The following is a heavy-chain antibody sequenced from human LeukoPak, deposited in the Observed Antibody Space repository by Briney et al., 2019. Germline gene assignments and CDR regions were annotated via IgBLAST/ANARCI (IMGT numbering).Heavy chain of an antibody. V-gene: IGHV3-7*01. J-gene: IGHJ4*02. CDR1: GFTFSSYW. CDR3: ARNPHLYSSGWPYYFDY. Sequence: GGSLRLSCAASGFTFSSYWMSWVRQAPGKGLEWVANIRQDGSEKYYVDSVKGRFTISRDNAKNSLYLQMNSLRAEDTAVYYCARNPHLYSSGWPYYFDYWGQGTLVTVSS. D-gene: IGHD6-19*01. CDR2: IRQDGSEK.